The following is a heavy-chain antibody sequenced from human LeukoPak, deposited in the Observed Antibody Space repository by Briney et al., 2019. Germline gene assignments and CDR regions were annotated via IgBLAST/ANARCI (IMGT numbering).Heavy chain of an antibody. CDR1: GFTVSSNY. D-gene: IGHD6-19*01. J-gene: IGHJ6*02. CDR3: ARDSRPARIAVAVYYYGMDV. CDR2: IYSGGST. Sequence: GGSLRLSCAASGFTVSSNYMSWVRQAPGKGLEWVSVIYSGGSTYYADSVKGRFTISRDNSKNTLYLQMNSLRAEDTAVYYCARDSRPARIAVAVYYYGMDVWGQGTTVTVSS. V-gene: IGHV3-53*01.